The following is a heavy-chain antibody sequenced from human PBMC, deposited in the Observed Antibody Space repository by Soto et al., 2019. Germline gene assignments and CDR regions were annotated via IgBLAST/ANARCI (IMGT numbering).Heavy chain of an antibody. J-gene: IGHJ6*02. V-gene: IGHV1-69*13. CDR2: IIPIFGTA. CDR3: ASGHYYYGMDV. CDR1: GYTFTGYY. Sequence: SVKVSCKASGYTFTGYYMHWVRQAPGQGLEWMGGIIPIFGTANYAQKFQGRVTITADESTSTAYMELSSLRSEDTAVYYCASGHYYYGMDVWGQGTTVTVSS.